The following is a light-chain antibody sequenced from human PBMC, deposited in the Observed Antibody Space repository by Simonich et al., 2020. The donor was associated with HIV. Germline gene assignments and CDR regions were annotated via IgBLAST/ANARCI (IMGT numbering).Light chain of an antibody. CDR3: QQYGSSPYT. CDR2: DAS. CDR1: QSVSRSY. V-gene: IGKV3D-20*01. Sequence: EIVLTQSPGTLSLSPGERATLSCRASQSVSRSYLAWYQQKPGLAPRLLIYDASNRATGIPERFSGSGSGTDFTLTISRLEPQDFAVYYCQQYGSSPYTFGQGTKLEIK. J-gene: IGKJ2*01.